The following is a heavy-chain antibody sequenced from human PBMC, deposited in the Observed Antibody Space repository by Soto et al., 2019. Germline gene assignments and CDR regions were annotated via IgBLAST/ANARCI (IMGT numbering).Heavy chain of an antibody. J-gene: IGHJ4*02. CDR1: EFTFSTHW. Sequence: EVQLVESGGGLVHPGGSLRLSCTASEFTFSTHWMHWVRQAPGKGLVWVSRINSDASSTDYADSVRGRFTISGDRAKNTLHLQMISRRAEDTAVYYWASGLVEQSISWSDYWGQGTLVTVAS. D-gene: IGHD3-9*01. V-gene: IGHV3-74*01. CDR3: ASGLVEQSISWSDY. CDR2: INSDASST.